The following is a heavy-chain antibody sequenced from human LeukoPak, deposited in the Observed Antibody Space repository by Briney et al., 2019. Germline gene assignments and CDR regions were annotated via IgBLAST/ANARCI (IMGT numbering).Heavy chain of an antibody. CDR2: FIANIGGP. CDR1: GYTFTDSH. CDR3: ARDPRDGNYFLDC. D-gene: IGHD5-24*01. Sequence: ASVKVSCKTSGYTFTDSHIRWVRQAPGQGLGWMGWFIANIGGPKYAQRFQGRVTMTRDTSINTDYMELTSLMSDDTAVYYCARDPRDGNYFLDCWGQGSLVTVAS. J-gene: IGHJ4*02. V-gene: IGHV1-2*02.